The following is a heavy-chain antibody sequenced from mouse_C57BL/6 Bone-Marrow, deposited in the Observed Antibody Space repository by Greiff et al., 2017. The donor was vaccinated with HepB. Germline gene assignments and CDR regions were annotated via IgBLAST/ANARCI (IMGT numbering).Heavy chain of an antibody. V-gene: IGHV5-4*01. CDR1: GFTFSSYA. CDR3: ARDSLYDYDGFAY. CDR2: ISDGGSYT. D-gene: IGHD2-4*01. J-gene: IGHJ3*01. Sequence: EVKLMESGGGLVKPGGSLKLSCAASGFTFSSYAMSWVRQTPEKRLEWVATISDGGSYTYYPDNVKGRFTISRDNAKNNLYLQMSHLKSEDIAMYYCARDSLYDYDGFAYWGQGTLVTVSA.